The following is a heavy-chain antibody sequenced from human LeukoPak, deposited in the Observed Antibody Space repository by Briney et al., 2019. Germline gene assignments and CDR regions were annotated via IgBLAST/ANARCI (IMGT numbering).Heavy chain of an antibody. CDR3: TRSAPYDILTGYPYYYYYYGMDV. V-gene: IGHV3-73*01. Sequence: GGSLRLSCAASGFTFSGSAMHWVRQASGKGLEWVGRIRSKANSYATAYAASVKGRFTISRDDSKNTAYLQMNSLKTEDTAVYYCTRSAPYDILTGYPYYYYYYGMDVWGQGTTVTVSS. CDR2: IRSKANSYAT. D-gene: IGHD3-9*01. J-gene: IGHJ6*02. CDR1: GFTFSGSA.